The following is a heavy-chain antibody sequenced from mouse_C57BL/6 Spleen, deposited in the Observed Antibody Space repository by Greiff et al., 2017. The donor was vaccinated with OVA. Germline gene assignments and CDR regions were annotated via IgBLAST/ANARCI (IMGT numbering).Heavy chain of an antibody. CDR1: GYTFTSYW. Sequence: QVQLQQPGAELVKPGASVKLSCKASGYTFTSYWMHWVKQRPGQGLEWIGMIHPNSGSTNYNEKFKSKANLTVDNSSSTAYMQLSSLTSEDSAVYYCARDPITTVVATDFDVWGTGTTVTVSS. J-gene: IGHJ1*03. CDR3: ARDPITTVVATDFDV. CDR2: IHPNSGST. D-gene: IGHD1-1*01. V-gene: IGHV1-64*01.